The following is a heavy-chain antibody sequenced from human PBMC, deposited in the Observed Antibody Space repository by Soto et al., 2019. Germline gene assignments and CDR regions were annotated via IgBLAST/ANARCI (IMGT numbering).Heavy chain of an antibody. CDR3: ARAGENYGSGTFSPPLRYYFNS. V-gene: IGHV1-46*01. Sequence: QVQLVQSGAEVKKPGASVTVSCKASGYTFTTHYMHWVRQAPGQGLEWMGIINPSGGRTTYALKFKGRVSLASETSTNTVYLELSSLRSEDTAVYYCARAGENYGSGTFSPPLRYYFNSWGQGTLVTVSS. J-gene: IGHJ4*02. CDR2: INPSGGRT. D-gene: IGHD3-10*01. CDR1: GYTFTTHY.